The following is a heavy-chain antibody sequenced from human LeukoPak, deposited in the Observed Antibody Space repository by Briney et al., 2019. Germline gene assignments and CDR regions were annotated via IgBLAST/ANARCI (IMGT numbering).Heavy chain of an antibody. CDR2: IYSGGST. CDR1: GFTVSSNY. V-gene: IGHV3-66*01. CDR3: AKAAQPYTAMSPFDY. Sequence: GGSLRLSCAASGFTVSSNYVSWVRQAPGKGLEWVSVIYSGGSTYYADSVKGRFTISRDNSKNTLYLQMNSLRAEDTAVYYCAKAAQPYTAMSPFDYWGQGTLVTVSS. D-gene: IGHD5-18*01. J-gene: IGHJ4*02.